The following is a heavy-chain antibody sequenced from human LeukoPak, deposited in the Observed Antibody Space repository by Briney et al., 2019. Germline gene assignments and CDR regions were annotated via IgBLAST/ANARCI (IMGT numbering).Heavy chain of an antibody. Sequence: SVKVSCKASGDTSSTYSISWVRQAPGQRLEWMGRIIPILGVANDAQKFQGRVTITADLSASTVYMELSSLRAEDTAVYYCARDGEEYYYDSSGLYYFDSWGQGTLVTVSS. CDR2: IIPILGVA. D-gene: IGHD3-22*01. J-gene: IGHJ4*02. CDR1: GDTSSTYS. V-gene: IGHV1-69*04. CDR3: ARDGEEYYYDSSGLYYFDS.